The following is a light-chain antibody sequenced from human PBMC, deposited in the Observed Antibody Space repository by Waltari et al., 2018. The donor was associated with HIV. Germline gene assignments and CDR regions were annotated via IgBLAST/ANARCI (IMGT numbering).Light chain of an antibody. CDR3: SSYTTNTTLV. CDR2: EVT. CDR1: SSDIGAYNY. Sequence: QSALTQPASVSGSPGQSITISCTGTSSDIGAYNYVSWYQQHPGKAPKLIIYEVTSRPSGVSNRFSGSKSGNTASLAISGLQAEDEADYYCSSYTTNTTLVFGGGTKLTVL. J-gene: IGLJ3*02. V-gene: IGLV2-14*01.